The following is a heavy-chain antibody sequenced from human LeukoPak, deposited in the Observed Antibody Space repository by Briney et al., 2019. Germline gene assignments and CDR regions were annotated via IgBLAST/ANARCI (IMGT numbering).Heavy chain of an antibody. Sequence: PGGSLRLSCAASGAVSGFTLRSYAMHSFRKPPDQGLEWVAMISYDGGKKYYVDCVKGRVTISRDNPKNTAHLQINSLRLEYESVYYCVFGDNSGFYGFDCGGRG. J-gene: IGHJ4*02. CDR3: VFGDNSGFYGFDC. CDR1: GAVSGFTLRSYA. V-gene: IGHV3-30*03. D-gene: IGHD6-19*01. CDR2: ISYDGGKK.